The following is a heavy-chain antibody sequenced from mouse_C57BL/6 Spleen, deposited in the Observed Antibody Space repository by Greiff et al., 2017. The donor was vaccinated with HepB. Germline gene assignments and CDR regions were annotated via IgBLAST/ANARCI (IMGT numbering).Heavy chain of an antibody. CDR3: ARTDGNYYAMDY. CDR1: GYTFTSYT. CDR2: INPSSGYT. J-gene: IGHJ4*01. V-gene: IGHV1-4*01. D-gene: IGHD2-1*01. Sequence: QVQLQQSGAELARPGASVKMSCKASGYTFTSYTMHWVKQRPGQGLEWIGYINPSSGYTKYNQKFKDKATLTADKSSSTASMQLSSLTSEDSAVYYCARTDGNYYAMDYWGQGTSVTVSS.